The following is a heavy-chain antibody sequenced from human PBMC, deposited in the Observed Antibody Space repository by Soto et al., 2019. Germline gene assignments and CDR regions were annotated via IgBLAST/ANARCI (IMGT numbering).Heavy chain of an antibody. J-gene: IGHJ4*02. D-gene: IGHD2-15*01. Sequence: ASVTVPCMPSVYTYTNRGISFVRQAPGQGLEWLGWINSYNGNTKYAQRLQGRLTMTTYTSTSTSYMELSSLRSDDTAVYYRTRDDCPNDYWGQGTLVTVSS. V-gene: IGHV1-18*01. CDR2: INSYNGNT. CDR1: VYTYTNRG. CDR3: TRDDCPNDY.